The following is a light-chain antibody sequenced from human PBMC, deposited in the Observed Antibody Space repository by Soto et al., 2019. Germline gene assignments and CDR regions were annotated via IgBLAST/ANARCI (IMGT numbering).Light chain of an antibody. V-gene: IGKV3D-15*01. J-gene: IGKJ4*01. CDR2: GAF. CDR1: QSINNK. Sequence: EVVMTQSPDTLSVSPGERATLSCRASQSINNKLVWYQQKPGQGPRLLIHGAFTRATGIPDRFSGSGSGTEFTLTISNLQSEDFAVYYCPQYNNWPLTFGGGTKVEIK. CDR3: PQYNNWPLT.